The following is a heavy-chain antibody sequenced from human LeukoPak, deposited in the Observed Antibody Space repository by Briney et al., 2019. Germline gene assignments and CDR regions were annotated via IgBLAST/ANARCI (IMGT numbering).Heavy chain of an antibody. J-gene: IGHJ5*02. D-gene: IGHD2-15*01. CDR3: ARDTYCSGGSCYQDA. CDR2: ISTSGNTI. Sequence: GGSLRLSCEDSGFTFRSYEMNWVRQAPGKGLEWVSYISTSGNTIYYADSVRGRFTISRDNAKNSLYLQMNSLRAEDTAVYYCARDTYCSGGSCYQDAWGQGTLVTVSS. CDR1: GFTFRSYE. V-gene: IGHV3-48*03.